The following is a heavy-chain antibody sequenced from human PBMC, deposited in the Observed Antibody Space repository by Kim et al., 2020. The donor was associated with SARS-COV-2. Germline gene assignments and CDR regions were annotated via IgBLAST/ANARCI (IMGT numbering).Heavy chain of an antibody. J-gene: IGHJ4*02. CDR2: INYSGST. D-gene: IGHD2-15*01. V-gene: IGHV4-59*08. CDR3: ARRNHPLYGGGFVY. CDR1: GGSISSYY. Sequence: SETLSLTCTVSGGSISSYYWSWIRQPPGEGLEWIGYINYSGSTNYNPSLKSRVTISVDTSKNQFSLKLSSVTAADTAVYYCARRNHPLYGGGFVYWGQGTLVTVSS.